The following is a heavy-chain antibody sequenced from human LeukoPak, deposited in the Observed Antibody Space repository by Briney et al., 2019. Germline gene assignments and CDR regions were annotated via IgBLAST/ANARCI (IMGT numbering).Heavy chain of an antibody. CDR3: AKNRGKGAVSGTGEIDY. J-gene: IGHJ4*02. CDR1: AFTFSNYA. D-gene: IGHD6-19*01. CDR2: LSATVSDGGA. Sequence: GGSLRLSCAASAFTFSNYAMSWVRQAPGKGLEWVSTLSATVSDGGAYYADSVKGRFTISRDNSKNTLHLQMNSLRDKDTAMYYCAKNRGKGAVSGTGEIDYWGQGTLVTVSS. V-gene: IGHV3-23*01.